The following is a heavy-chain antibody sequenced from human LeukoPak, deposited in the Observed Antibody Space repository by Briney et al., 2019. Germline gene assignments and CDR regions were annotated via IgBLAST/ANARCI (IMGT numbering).Heavy chain of an antibody. CDR1: GFTFSSYA. V-gene: IGHV3-23*01. D-gene: IGHD3-9*01. CDR2: ISGSGAIT. J-gene: IGHJ4*02. CDR3: AKRLTGYYYIDC. Sequence: GGSLRLSCAVSGFTFSSYAMSWVRQAPGKGLEWVSAISGSGAITYYADSVKGRFTISRDNSKNTLYLQMNSLRAEDTAVYYCAKRLTGYYYIDCWGQGTLVTVSS.